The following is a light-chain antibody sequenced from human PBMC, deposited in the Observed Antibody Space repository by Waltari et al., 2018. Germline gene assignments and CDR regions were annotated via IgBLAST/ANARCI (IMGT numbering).Light chain of an antibody. CDR3: QKYGSLPAT. V-gene: IGKV3-20*01. CDR2: AAS. Sequence: EIMFTQSPGTLSLSPGERATLSCRASQSISKYLAWYQHKPGQPPRLLIYAASSRATGSPDRFSGSGSGTDFSRTISRLEAEEFAVYYCQKYGSLPATFGQGTKVEIK. CDR1: QSISKY. J-gene: IGKJ1*01.